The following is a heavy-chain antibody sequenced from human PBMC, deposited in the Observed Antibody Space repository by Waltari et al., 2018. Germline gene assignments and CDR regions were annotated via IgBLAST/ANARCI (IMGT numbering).Heavy chain of an antibody. Sequence: ELQVVESGGGLIQPGASLRLSCAASGFTVSSTYMAWVRQAPGKGPEWVSVIFTSGSTYHADSVKGRFTISRDNSENTVHLQMKNLTAEDTALYYCARAPGTTAISTDGGYFDSWGQGTLVIVSS. V-gene: IGHV3-53*01. J-gene: IGHJ4*02. CDR2: IFTSGST. CDR1: GFTVSSTY. CDR3: ARAPGTTAISTDGGYFDS. D-gene: IGHD2-8*02.